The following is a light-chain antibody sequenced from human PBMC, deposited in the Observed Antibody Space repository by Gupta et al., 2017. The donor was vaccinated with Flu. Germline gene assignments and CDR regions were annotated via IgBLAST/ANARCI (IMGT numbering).Light chain of an antibody. Sequence: PATLSVSPGERATLFCRASQTVNNNLAWYQQRPGRAPRLLIYGASTRATGIPARFSGSGSGTEFTLTISSLQSEDFAVYSCQQYNNWPPTFGQGTRLEIK. V-gene: IGKV3-15*01. CDR3: QQYNNWPPT. J-gene: IGKJ5*01. CDR2: GAS. CDR1: QTVNNN.